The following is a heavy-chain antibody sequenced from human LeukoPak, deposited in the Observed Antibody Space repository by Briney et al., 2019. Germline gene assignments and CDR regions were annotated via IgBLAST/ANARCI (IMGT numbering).Heavy chain of an antibody. D-gene: IGHD6-13*01. J-gene: IGHJ2*01. CDR1: GGSISSGGYY. CDR2: IYHSGST. V-gene: IGHV4-30-2*02. CDR3: ARWASSSSGGVYWYFDL. Sequence: SQTLSLTCTVSGGSISSGGYYWSWIRQPPGKGLEWIGYIYHSGSTYYNPSLKSRVTISVDTSKNQFSLKLSSVTAADTAVYYCARWASSSSGGVYWYFDLWGRGTLVTVSS.